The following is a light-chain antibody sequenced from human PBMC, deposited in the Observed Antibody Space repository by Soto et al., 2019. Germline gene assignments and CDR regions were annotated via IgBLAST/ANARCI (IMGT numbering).Light chain of an antibody. V-gene: IGLV3-21*02. CDR2: DDS. J-gene: IGLJ2*01. Sequence: SYELTQPPSVSVAPGQTATITCGGNDIGSNRVHWYQLKPGQAPVVVVSDDSDRPSGIPERISGSNSGKTASLTISRVEVGDEADYYCQVWDTSADYRGVVFGAGTKLTVL. CDR3: QVWDTSADYRGVV. CDR1: DIGSNR.